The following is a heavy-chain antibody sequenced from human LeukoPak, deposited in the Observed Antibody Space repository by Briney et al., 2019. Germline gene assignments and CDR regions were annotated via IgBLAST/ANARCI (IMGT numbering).Heavy chain of an antibody. CDR3: TSHYGSGGF. CDR2: IKSNTDGATT. Sequence: PGGSLRLSCAASGFNFNDAWMNWVRQAPGKGLEWVGRIKSNTDGATTDYIAPVKGRFIISRDDSKNTLYLQMSSLEIEDTAVYYRTSHYGSGGFWGQGTLVTVSS. D-gene: IGHD3-10*01. CDR1: GFNFNDAW. V-gene: IGHV3-15*07. J-gene: IGHJ4*02.